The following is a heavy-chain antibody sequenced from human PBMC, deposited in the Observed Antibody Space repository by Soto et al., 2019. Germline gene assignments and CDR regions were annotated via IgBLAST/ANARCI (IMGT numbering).Heavy chain of an antibody. D-gene: IGHD3-3*01. CDR3: ARADGSGYYSRNFYYYMDV. V-gene: IGHV4-59*01. Sequence: PSETLSLTCTVSGGSISSYYWSWIRQPPGKGLEWIGYIYYSGSTNYNPSLKSRVTISVDTSKNQFSLKLSSVTAADTAVYYCARADGSGYYSRNFYYYMDVWGKVTTFTV. CDR1: GGSISSYY. J-gene: IGHJ6*03. CDR2: IYYSGST.